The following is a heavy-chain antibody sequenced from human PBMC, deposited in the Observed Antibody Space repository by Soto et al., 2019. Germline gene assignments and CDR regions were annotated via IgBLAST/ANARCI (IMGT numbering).Heavy chain of an antibody. D-gene: IGHD3-22*01. CDR1: GGTFSSYA. Sequence: SVKVSCRASGGTFSSYAISWVRQAPGQGLEWMGGIIPIFGTANYAQKFQGRVTITADESTSTAYMELSSLRSEDTAVYYCASPYYYDSSGPRGYYYGMDVWGQGTTVTVSS. CDR2: IIPIFGTA. J-gene: IGHJ6*02. CDR3: ASPYYYDSSGPRGYYYGMDV. V-gene: IGHV1-69*13.